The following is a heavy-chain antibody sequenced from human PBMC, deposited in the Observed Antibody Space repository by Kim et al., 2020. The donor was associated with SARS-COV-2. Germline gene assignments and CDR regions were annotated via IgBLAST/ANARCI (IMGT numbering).Heavy chain of an antibody. Sequence: SVKVSCKASGGTFSSYAISWVRQAPGQGLEWMGGIIPIFGTANYAQKFQGRVTITADESTSTAYMELSSLRSEDTAVYYCARDGMSAYGSKVVWGQGTTVTVSS. CDR1: GGTFSSYA. D-gene: IGHD3-10*01. CDR3: ARDGMSAYGSKVV. J-gene: IGHJ6*02. CDR2: IIPIFGTA. V-gene: IGHV1-69*13.